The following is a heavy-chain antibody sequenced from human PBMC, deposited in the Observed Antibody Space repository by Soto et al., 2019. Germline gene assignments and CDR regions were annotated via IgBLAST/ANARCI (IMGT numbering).Heavy chain of an antibody. CDR1: GFTFSSYG. CDR3: ARDPLHYDFWSGYFWRQDYYYYGMDV. CDR2: IWYDGSNK. Sequence: PGGSLRLSCAASGFTFSSYGMHWVRQAPGKGLEWVAVIWYDGSNKYYADSVKGRFTISRDNSKNTLYLQMNSLRAEDTAVYYCARDPLHYDFWSGYFWRQDYYYYGMDVWGQGTTVTVSS. V-gene: IGHV3-33*01. J-gene: IGHJ6*02. D-gene: IGHD3-3*01.